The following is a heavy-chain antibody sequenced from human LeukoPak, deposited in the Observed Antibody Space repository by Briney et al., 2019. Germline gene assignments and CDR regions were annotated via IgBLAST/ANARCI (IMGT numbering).Heavy chain of an antibody. CDR2: INPNNGDT. CDR3: ARHGGGRYYYYMDV. J-gene: IGHJ6*03. Sequence: ASVKVSCKASGYTFTGYYMHWVRQAPGQGLEWMGWINPNNGDTHYAQKFQGTVTMTRDTSISTAYMELSSLRSDDTAVYYCARHGGGRYYYYMDVWGKGTTVTVSS. D-gene: IGHD2-15*01. V-gene: IGHV1-2*02. CDR1: GYTFTGYY.